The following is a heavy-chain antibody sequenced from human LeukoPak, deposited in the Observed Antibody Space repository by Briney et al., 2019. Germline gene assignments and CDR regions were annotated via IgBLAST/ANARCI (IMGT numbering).Heavy chain of an antibody. CDR1: GGSIRSYF. J-gene: IGHJ3*02. D-gene: IGHD1-7*01. Sequence: SETLSVTCTVPGGSIRSYFWTWSRQRPGKGLEWMGYIYYSGSTNYNPSLKSRVTISVDTSKNQFSLELSSVTAADTAVYYCARRTGTTVWDDAFDIWGQGTMVTVSS. CDR2: IYYSGST. V-gene: IGHV4-59*08. CDR3: ARRTGTTVWDDAFDI.